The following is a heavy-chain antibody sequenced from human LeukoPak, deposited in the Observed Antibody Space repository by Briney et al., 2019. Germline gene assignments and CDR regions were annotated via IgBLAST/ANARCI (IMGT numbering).Heavy chain of an antibody. CDR3: ARDRDSRGYYYPY. CDR2: ISYDGSNK. Sequence: GRSLRLSCAASGFTFSSYAMHWVRQAPGKGLEWVAVISYDGSNKYYADSVKGRFTISRDNSKNTLYLQMSSLRAEDTAVYYCARDRDSRGYYYPYWGQGTLVTVSS. J-gene: IGHJ4*02. D-gene: IGHD3-22*01. CDR1: GFTFSSYA. V-gene: IGHV3-30-3*01.